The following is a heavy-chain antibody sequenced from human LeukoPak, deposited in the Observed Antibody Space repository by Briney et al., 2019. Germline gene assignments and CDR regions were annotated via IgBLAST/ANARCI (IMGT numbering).Heavy chain of an antibody. V-gene: IGHV3-74*01. D-gene: IGHD3-22*01. J-gene: IGHJ4*02. CDR2: INSDGSST. Sequence: GGSLRLSCAASGFTFSSYWMHWVRQASGKGLVWVSRINSDGSSTSYADSVKGRFTISRDNAKNTLYLQMNSLRAEDTAVYYCARMYDSSGYFYPFDYWGQGTLVTVSS. CDR3: ARMYDSSGYFYPFDY. CDR1: GFTFSSYW.